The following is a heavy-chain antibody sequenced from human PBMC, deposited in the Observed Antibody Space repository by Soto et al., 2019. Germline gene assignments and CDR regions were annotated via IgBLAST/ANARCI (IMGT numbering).Heavy chain of an antibody. J-gene: IGHJ6*02. Sequence: PGGSLRLSCAASGFTFSIYAMSWVRQAPGKGLEWVSAMSGSGGSTYYADSVKGRFTISRDNSKNTLYLQMNSLRAEDTAVYYCAKVVSSSLDSYYYYGMDVWGQGTTVTVSS. V-gene: IGHV3-23*01. CDR2: MSGSGGST. CDR3: AKVVSSSLDSYYYYGMDV. D-gene: IGHD6-13*01. CDR1: GFTFSIYA.